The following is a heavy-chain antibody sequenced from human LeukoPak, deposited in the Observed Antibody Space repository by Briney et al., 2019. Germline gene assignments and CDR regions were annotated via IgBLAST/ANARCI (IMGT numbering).Heavy chain of an antibody. Sequence: GGSLRLSCAASGFTLSSYWMSWVRQAPGKGLEWVANIKQDGSEKYYVDSVKGRFTISRDNAKNSLYLQMNSLRAEDTAVYYCARPRIQLWYGEYFQHWGQGTLVTVSS. CDR1: GFTLSSYW. CDR2: IKQDGSEK. V-gene: IGHV3-7*03. CDR3: ARPRIQLWYGEYFQH. D-gene: IGHD5-18*01. J-gene: IGHJ1*01.